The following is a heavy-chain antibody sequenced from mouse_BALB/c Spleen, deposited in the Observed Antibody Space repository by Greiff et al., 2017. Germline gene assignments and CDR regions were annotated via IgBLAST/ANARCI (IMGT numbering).Heavy chain of an antibody. J-gene: IGHJ1*01. V-gene: IGHV5-4*02. CDR3: ARDDYWYFDV. CDR2: ISDGGSYT. Sequence: EVKLQESGGGLVKPGGSLKLSCAASGFTFSDYYMYWVRQTPEKRLEWVATISDGGSYTYYPDSVKGRFTISRDNAKNNLYLQMSSLKSEDTAMYYCARDDYWYFDVWGAGTTVTVSS. CDR1: GFTFSDYY.